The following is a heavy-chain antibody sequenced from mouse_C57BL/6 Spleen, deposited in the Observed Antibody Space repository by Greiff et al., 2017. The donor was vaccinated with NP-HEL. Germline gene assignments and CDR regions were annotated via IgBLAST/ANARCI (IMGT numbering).Heavy chain of an antibody. D-gene: IGHD2-1*01. CDR3: TGGGNFAY. CDR1: GFAFSNYW. J-gene: IGHJ3*01. V-gene: IGHV6-3*01. CDR2: IRLKSDNYAT. Sequence: EVKLMESGGGLVQPGGSMKLSCVASGFAFSNYWMNWVRQSPEKGLEWVAQIRLKSDNYATQYAESVKGRFTISRDDSKSSVYLQMNNLRAEDTGIYYCTGGGNFAYWGQGTLVTVSA.